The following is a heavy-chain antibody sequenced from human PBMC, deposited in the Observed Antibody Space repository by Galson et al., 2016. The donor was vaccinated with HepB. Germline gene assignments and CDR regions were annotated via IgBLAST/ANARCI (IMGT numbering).Heavy chain of an antibody. CDR1: RFTFSSYV. CDR2: ISGGGGRT. J-gene: IGHJ4*02. Sequence: SLRLSCAGSRFTFSSYVISWVRQAPGKGLEWVSTISGGGGRTYYADSVKGRFTVSRDNSKNTLFLQMNSLRAEDTAGYHCAKGLRKVVRPSVFRPRDPFAYWGRGTLVTVSP. V-gene: IGHV3-23*01. D-gene: IGHD3-3*01. CDR3: AKGLRKVVRPSVFRPRDPFAY.